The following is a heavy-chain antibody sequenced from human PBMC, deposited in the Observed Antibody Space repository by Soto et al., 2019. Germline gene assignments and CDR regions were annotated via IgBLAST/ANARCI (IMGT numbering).Heavy chain of an antibody. CDR3: AREGHSGYGNLYYFDY. D-gene: IGHD5-12*01. CDR2: ISYDGSNK. Sequence: GGSLRLSCAASGFTFSSYAMHWVRQAPGKGLEWVAVISYDGSNKYYADSVKGRFTISRDNSKNTLYLQMNSLRAEDTAVYYCAREGHSGYGNLYYFDYWGQGTLVTVS. J-gene: IGHJ4*02. CDR1: GFTFSSYA. V-gene: IGHV3-30-3*01.